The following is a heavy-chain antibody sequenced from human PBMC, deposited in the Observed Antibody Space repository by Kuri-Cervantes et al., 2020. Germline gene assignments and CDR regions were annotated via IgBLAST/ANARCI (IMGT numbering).Heavy chain of an antibody. V-gene: IGHV3-30*02. CDR2: IRYDGSNK. J-gene: IGHJ4*02. CDR3: AKDVVAVAVY. D-gene: IGHD6-19*01. CDR1: AFTLSDFT. Sequence: GGSLRLSCAASAFTLSDFTTHWVRQAPGKGLEWVAFIRYDGSNKYYADSVKGRFTISRDNSKNTLYLQMNSLRAEDTAVYYCAKDVVAVAVYWGQGTLVTVSS.